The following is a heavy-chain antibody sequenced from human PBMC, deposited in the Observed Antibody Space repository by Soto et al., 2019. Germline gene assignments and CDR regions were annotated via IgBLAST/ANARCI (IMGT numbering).Heavy chain of an antibody. Sequence: QMQLVQSGAEVKKTGSSVKVSCKASGYTFTYRYLHWVRQAPGQALEWMGWITPFNGNTNYAQKFQDRVTITRDRYMSTAYMELSSLRSEDTAMYYCASSVAAPSSQFDYWGQGTLITVSS. J-gene: IGHJ4*02. D-gene: IGHD6-6*01. CDR3: ASSVAAPSSQFDY. CDR1: GYTFTYRY. CDR2: ITPFNGNT. V-gene: IGHV1-45*02.